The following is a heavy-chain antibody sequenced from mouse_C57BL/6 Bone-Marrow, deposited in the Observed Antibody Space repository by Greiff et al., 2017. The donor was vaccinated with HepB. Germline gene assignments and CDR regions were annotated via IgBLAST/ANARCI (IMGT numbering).Heavy chain of an antibody. Sequence: VQLVESGAELVKPGASVKMSCKASGYTFTTYPIEWMKQNHGKSLEWIGNFHPYNDDTKYNEKFKGKATLTVEKSSSTVYLELSRLTSDDSAVYYCARSSNYFYYFDYWGQGTTLTVSS. CDR1: GYTFTTYP. CDR3: ARSSNYFYYFDY. D-gene: IGHD2-5*01. CDR2: FHPYNDDT. J-gene: IGHJ2*01. V-gene: IGHV1-47*01.